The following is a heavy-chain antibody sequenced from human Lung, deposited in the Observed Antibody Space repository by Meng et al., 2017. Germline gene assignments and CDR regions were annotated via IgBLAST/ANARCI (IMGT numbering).Heavy chain of an antibody. CDR1: GYTFTGYN. V-gene: IGHV1-2*02. Sequence: QVELVRAGVEVKRPGDSVKVTCKASGYTFTGYNMHWVRQAPGQGLEWMGWIKPNSGDTNYAQKFQGRVTMTRDTSISTAYMELSRLKYDDTAVYYCARGFGSSGSGYWGQGTLVTVSS. CDR3: ARGFGSSGSGY. J-gene: IGHJ4*02. D-gene: IGHD6-25*01. CDR2: IKPNSGDT.